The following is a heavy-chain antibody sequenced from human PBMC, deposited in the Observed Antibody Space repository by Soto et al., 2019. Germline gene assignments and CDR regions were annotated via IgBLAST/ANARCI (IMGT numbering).Heavy chain of an antibody. CDR1: GGTFSSYT. V-gene: IGHV1-69*02. J-gene: IGHJ1*01. Sequence: ASVKVSCKASGGTFSSYTISWVRQAPGQGLEWMGRIIPILGIANYAQKFQGRVTITADKSTSTAYMELSSLRSEDTAVYYCASWSRPKGYCSGGSCYSVIEYFQHWGQGTLVTVSS. CDR3: ASWSRPKGYCSGGSCYSVIEYFQH. CDR2: IIPILGIA. D-gene: IGHD2-15*01.